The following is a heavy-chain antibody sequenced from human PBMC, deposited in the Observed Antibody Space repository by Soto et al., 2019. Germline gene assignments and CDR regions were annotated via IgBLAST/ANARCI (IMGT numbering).Heavy chain of an antibody. Sequence: QVQLVESGGGLVKPGGSLRLSCAASGFTFSDYYMSWIRQAPGKGLGWVSYISSSGSTIYYADSVKGRFTISRDNANTSLYLQRNGLRAEDPAVYYCARDQGYCSGGSCNKWFDPWGQGTLVTVSS. D-gene: IGHD2-15*01. CDR3: ARDQGYCSGGSCNKWFDP. J-gene: IGHJ5*02. CDR1: GFTFSDYY. V-gene: IGHV3-11*01. CDR2: ISSSGSTI.